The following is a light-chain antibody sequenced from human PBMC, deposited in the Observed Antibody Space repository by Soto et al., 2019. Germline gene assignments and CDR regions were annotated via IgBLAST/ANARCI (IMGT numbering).Light chain of an antibody. Sequence: DIQMTQSPSTLSASVGDRVTITCRASQSISSWLVWYQQKPGKAPKLLIYNASSLESGGPSRFSGSGSGTEFTLTISSLQPDDFSTYYCQQYNSFPTFGQGTKVEIK. CDR3: QQYNSFPT. V-gene: IGKV1-5*03. J-gene: IGKJ1*01. CDR1: QSISSW. CDR2: NAS.